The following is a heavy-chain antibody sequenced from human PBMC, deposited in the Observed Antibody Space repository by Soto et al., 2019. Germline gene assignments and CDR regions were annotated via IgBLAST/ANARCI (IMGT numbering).Heavy chain of an antibody. Sequence: SVKVSCKASGGTFSSYAISWVRQAPGQGLEWMGGIIPIFGTANYAQKFQGRVTITADESTSTAYMELSSLRSEDTAVYYCAREGSVTGTNNWFDPWGQGTLVTVSS. D-gene: IGHD1-7*01. J-gene: IGHJ5*02. V-gene: IGHV1-69*13. CDR2: IIPIFGTA. CDR1: GGTFSSYA. CDR3: AREGSVTGTNNWFDP.